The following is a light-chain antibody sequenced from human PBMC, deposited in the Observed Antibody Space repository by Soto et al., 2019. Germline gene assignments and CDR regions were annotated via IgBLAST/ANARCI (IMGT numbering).Light chain of an antibody. CDR1: NSDVGGYNY. CDR3: SSYTSSNTVI. V-gene: IGLV2-14*01. CDR2: DVT. J-gene: IGLJ2*01. Sequence: QSALTQPASVSGSPEQSITISCTGTNSDVGGYNYVSWYQQHPGKAPKLMIYDVTNRPSGVSNRFSGSKSGNTASLTISGLQAADEADYYCSSYTSSNTVIFGGGTKVTVL.